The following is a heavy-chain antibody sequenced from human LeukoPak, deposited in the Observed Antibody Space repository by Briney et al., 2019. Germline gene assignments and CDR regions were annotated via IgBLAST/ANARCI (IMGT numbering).Heavy chain of an antibody. CDR1: GGTFSSYA. D-gene: IGHD3-22*01. CDR2: IIPIFGTA. J-gene: IGHJ3*02. CDR3: ARVPETYYYDSSGYSDAFDI. V-gene: IGHV1-69*05. Sequence: SVKVSCKASGGTFSSYAISWVRQAPGQGLEWMGGIIPIFGTANYAQKFQGRVTITTDESTSTAYVELSSLRSEDTAVYYCARVPETYYYDSSGYSDAFDIWGQGTMVTVSS.